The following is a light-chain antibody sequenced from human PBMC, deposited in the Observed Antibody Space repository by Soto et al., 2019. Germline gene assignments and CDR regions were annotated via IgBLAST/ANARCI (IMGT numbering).Light chain of an antibody. V-gene: IGKV1-5*03. CDR2: KAS. CDR1: YKCANW. CDR3: LRYSTYPLT. Sequence: DIPMTQSPSSLYASVGDIVTITCRASYKCANWLAWFQQKPGKAPKLLISKASTVESGVPSRFSGSGSGTEFTLTSSSLQPDEFASYDCLRYSTYPLTFGGGTRVDI. J-gene: IGKJ4*01.